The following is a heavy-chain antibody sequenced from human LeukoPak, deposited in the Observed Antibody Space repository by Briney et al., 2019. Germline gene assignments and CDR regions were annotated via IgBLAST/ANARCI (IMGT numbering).Heavy chain of an antibody. V-gene: IGHV3-30*02. J-gene: IGHJ6*03. CDR2: IRYDGSNK. CDR3: AKDGYSYGPPYYYMDV. D-gene: IGHD5-18*01. Sequence: PGGSLRLSCAASGFTFSSYGMHWVRQAPGKGLEGVAFIRYDGSNKYYADSVKGRFTIPRDNSKNTLYLQMNSLRAEDTAVYYCAKDGYSYGPPYYYMDVWGKGTTVTVSS. CDR1: GFTFSSYG.